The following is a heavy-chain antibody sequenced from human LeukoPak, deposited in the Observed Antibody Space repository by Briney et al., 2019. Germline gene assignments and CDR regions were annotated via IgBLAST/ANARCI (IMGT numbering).Heavy chain of an antibody. V-gene: IGHV3-23*01. D-gene: IGHD6-13*01. CDR1: GFTFSNHG. J-gene: IGHJ4*02. Sequence: PGGTLRLSCAASGFTFSNHGMNWVRQAPGKGLEWVSGISPSGDITYYADSVKGRFTISRDNSKNTLYLQMNSLRAEDTAVYYCATLRGYSSSWYQRPSFDYWDQGTLVTVSS. CDR2: ISPSGDIT. CDR3: ATLRGYSSSWYQRPSFDY.